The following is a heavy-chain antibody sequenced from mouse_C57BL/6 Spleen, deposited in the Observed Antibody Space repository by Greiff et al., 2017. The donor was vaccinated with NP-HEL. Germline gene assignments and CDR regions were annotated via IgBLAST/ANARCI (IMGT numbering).Heavy chain of an antibody. V-gene: IGHV10-1*01. CDR2: IRSKSNNYAT. D-gene: IGHD3-1*01. J-gene: IGHJ2*01. Sequence: EVKLMESGGGLVQPKGSLKLSCAASGFSFNTYAMNWVRQAPGKGLEWVARIRSKSNNYATYYADSVKDRFTISRDDSESMLYLQMNNLKTEDTAMYYCVRHPRDGYFDYWGQGTTLTVSS. CDR1: GFSFNTYA. CDR3: VRHPRDGYFDY.